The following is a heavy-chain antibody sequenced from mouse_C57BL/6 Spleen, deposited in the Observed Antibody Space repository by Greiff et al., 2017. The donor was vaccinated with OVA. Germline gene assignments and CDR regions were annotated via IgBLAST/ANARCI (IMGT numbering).Heavy chain of an antibody. J-gene: IGHJ1*03. CDR2: IDPATSET. V-gene: IGHV1-52*01. CDR1: GYTFTGYW. D-gene: IGHD2-4*01. Sequence: QVHVKQPGAELVRPGSSVTLSCKASGYTFTGYWMHWVKQRPIQGLEWIGTIDPATSETPYNQKFTDKATLTVDKSSSTAYMQLSSLTSEDSAVYYCAKDYDRGCSYFDVWGTGTTVTVSS. CDR3: AKDYDRGCSYFDV.